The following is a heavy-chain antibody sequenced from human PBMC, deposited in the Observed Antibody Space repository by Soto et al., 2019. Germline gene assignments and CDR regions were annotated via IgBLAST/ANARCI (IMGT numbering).Heavy chain of an antibody. CDR1: GFSFSTYA. J-gene: IGHJ4*02. CDR3: AKILVPAAMTGFDY. V-gene: IGHV3-23*01. CDR2: IRDSGDST. Sequence: EVQLLESGGGLVQPGGSPRLSCVASGFSFSTYAMSWVRQAPGKGLEWVSSIRDSGDSTYYADSVKGRFTISRDNSKTTLYLQMNNLRAEDTAVYYCAKILVPAAMTGFDYWGQGTLVTVSS. D-gene: IGHD2-2*01.